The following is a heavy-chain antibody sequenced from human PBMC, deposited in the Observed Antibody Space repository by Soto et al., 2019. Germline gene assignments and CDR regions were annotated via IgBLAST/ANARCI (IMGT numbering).Heavy chain of an antibody. V-gene: IGHV3-15*01. J-gene: IGHJ1*01. D-gene: IGHD6-13*01. Sequence: GGSLRLSCAASGFTFSNAWMSWVRQAPGKGLEWVGRIKSKTDGGTTDYAAPVKGRFTISRDDSKNTLYLQMNSLKTEDTAVYYCTTGTPAAAGTSEYFQHWGQGTLVTVSS. CDR3: TTGTPAAAGTSEYFQH. CDR2: IKSKTDGGTT. CDR1: GFTFSNAW.